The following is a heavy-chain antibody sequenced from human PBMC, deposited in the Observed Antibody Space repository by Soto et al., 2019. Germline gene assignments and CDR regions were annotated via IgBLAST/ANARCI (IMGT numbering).Heavy chain of an antibody. CDR1: GFSFSTYA. CDR2: ISNDGSKR. D-gene: IGHD6-19*01. Sequence: GWSLRLSCATSGFSFSTYAIHLVRQAPGKGLDWVAVISNDGSKRYYAQSVKGRFTISRDNSNNTVDLQMNSLRAEDTALYYCARSIAVAGLDYWGPGTLVTVSS. J-gene: IGHJ4*02. V-gene: IGHV3-30-3*01. CDR3: ARSIAVAGLDY.